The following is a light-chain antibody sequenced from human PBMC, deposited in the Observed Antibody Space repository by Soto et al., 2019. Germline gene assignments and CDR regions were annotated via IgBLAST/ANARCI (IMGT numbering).Light chain of an antibody. V-gene: IGKV1-5*01. Sequence: DIQMTQSPSTLSASVGDRVTITCRASQSISSWLAWYQQKPGKAPKLLIYDASSLESGVPSRFSGSGSGTGFTLTISSLQPDDFATYYCQQSWTFGQRTKVEIK. CDR3: QQSWT. CDR2: DAS. CDR1: QSISSW. J-gene: IGKJ1*01.